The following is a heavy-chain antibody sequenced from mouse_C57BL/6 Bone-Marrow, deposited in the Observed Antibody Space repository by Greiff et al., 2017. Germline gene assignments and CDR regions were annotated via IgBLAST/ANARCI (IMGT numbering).Heavy chain of an antibody. Sequence: QVQLQQSGAELARPGASVKLSCKASGYTFTDYDISWVKQRPGQGLEWIARIYPGSGNTYYNEKFKGKATLTAEKSSSTAYMQLSILTSEDSAFYCCARRYYDYDDAMDYWGQGTSVTVSS. J-gene: IGHJ4*01. V-gene: IGHV1-76*01. CDR1: GYTFTDYD. D-gene: IGHD2-4*01. CDR3: ARRYYDYDDAMDY. CDR2: IYPGSGNT.